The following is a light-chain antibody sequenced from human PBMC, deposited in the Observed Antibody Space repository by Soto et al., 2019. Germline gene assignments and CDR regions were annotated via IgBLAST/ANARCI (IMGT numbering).Light chain of an antibody. Sequence: EIVITQSPATLSVSPGERATLSCRASQSVSSNLAWYQQKPGQAPRLLIYGASNRATGIPDRFSGSGSGTEFTLTISSLQSEDFAVYYCQKYNNWPPITVGQGTKVDIK. J-gene: IGKJ1*01. CDR3: QKYNNWPPIT. V-gene: IGKV3-15*01. CDR1: QSVSSN. CDR2: GAS.